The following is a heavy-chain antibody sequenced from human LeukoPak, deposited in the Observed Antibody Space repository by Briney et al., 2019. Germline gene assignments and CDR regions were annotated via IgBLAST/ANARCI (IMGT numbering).Heavy chain of an antibody. CDR2: INPISGGT. V-gene: IGHV1-2*02. D-gene: IGHD3-22*01. Sequence: ASVKVSCKASGYTFTGYYMHWVRQAPGQGLEWMGWINPISGGTNYAQKFQGRVTMTRDTSISTAYMELSRLRSDDTAVYYCARDGENYYDSSGYLHWGQGTLVTVSS. CDR1: GYTFTGYY. CDR3: ARDGENYYDSSGYLH. J-gene: IGHJ4*02.